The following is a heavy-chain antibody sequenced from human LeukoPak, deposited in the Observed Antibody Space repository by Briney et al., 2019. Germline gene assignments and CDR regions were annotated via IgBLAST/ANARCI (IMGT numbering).Heavy chain of an antibody. CDR3: ARQVGGNYYDNALYYFDF. J-gene: IGHJ4*02. CDR1: GGTLSSSSYY. CDR2: IYYSGST. Sequence: PSETLSLTCTVSGGTLSSSSYYWGWLRQPPGKGLEWIGSIYYSGSTYYNPSLKSRVPISLNTSKNQFSLKLSSVTAADTAVYYCARQVGGNYYDNALYYFDFWGQGTLVTVSS. V-gene: IGHV4-39*01. D-gene: IGHD3-22*01.